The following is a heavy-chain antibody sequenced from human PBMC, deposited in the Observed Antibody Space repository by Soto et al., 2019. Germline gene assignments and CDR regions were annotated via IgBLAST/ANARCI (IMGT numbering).Heavy chain of an antibody. CDR1: GFTFSHYG. J-gene: IGHJ6*02. V-gene: IGHV3-33*01. CDR3: ARDVGDVMSTIQGHGMDV. D-gene: IGHD5-12*01. Sequence: QVHLVESGGAVVQPGRSLRLSCVGSGFTFSHYGMHWVRQAPGKGLEWVAVRWFDGSNKFHADSVKGRFTISRDNSHNTLYLQMNGLRAEDTAVYYCARDVGDVMSTIQGHGMDVWGQGTTFTVSS. CDR2: RWFDGSNK.